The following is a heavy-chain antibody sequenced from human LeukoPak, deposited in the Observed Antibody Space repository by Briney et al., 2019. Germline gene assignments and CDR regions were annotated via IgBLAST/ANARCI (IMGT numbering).Heavy chain of an antibody. CDR1: GFTFSRYS. V-gene: IGHV3-21*01. J-gene: IGHJ4*02. Sequence: GGSLRLSCEGSGFTFSRYSMNWVRQAPGKGLEWVSSISSSSSYIYYADSVKGRFTISRDNAKNSLYLQMNTLRAEDTAVYYCARDRHKYNYDSGGYPPYWGQGTLVTVSS. CDR3: ARDRHKYNYDSGGYPPY. CDR2: ISSSSSYI. D-gene: IGHD3-22*01.